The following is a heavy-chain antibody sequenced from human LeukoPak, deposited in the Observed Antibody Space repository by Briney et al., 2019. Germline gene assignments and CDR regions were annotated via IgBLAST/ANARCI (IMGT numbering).Heavy chain of an antibody. CDR2: IYYSEST. D-gene: IGHD5-24*01. CDR3: ARGRSSGSDGL. V-gene: IGHV4-59*01. J-gene: IGHJ4*02. CDR1: GGSISSYY. Sequence: NPAETLSLTCTVSGGSISSYYGSWIRQPPGKGLEWIGYIYYSESTNYNPSLDRRVTISVDTSKNQFSLKLSSVTAADTAVYYWARGRSSGSDGLWGQGTLVTVSS.